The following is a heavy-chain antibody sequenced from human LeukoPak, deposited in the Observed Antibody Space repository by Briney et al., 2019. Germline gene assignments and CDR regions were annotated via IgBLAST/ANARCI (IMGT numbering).Heavy chain of an antibody. CDR1: GFTFSSYD. D-gene: IGHD3-10*01. Sequence: GGSLRLSCAASGFTFSSYDMSWVRQAPGKGLEWVANIKLDVSETYYVDSVRGRFTISRDNTKNSLYLQMDSLRAEDTAVYYCARKGNAFDFWGQGTMVTVSS. CDR3: ARKGNAFDF. V-gene: IGHV3-7*01. J-gene: IGHJ3*01. CDR2: IKLDVSET.